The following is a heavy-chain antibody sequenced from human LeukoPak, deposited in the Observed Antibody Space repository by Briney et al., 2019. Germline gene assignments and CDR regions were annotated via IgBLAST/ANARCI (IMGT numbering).Heavy chain of an antibody. CDR1: GYTFTSYY. J-gene: IGHJ4*02. D-gene: IGHD3-10*01. CDR2: INPSGGST. V-gene: IGHV1-46*01. Sequence: ASVKVSCKASGYTFTSYYMHWVRQAPGQGLEWMGIINPSGGSTSYAQKFQGRVTMTRDTSTSTVYTELSSLRSEDTAVYYCARGRGVRGVIFDLDYWGQGTLVTVSS. CDR3: ARGRGVRGVIFDLDY.